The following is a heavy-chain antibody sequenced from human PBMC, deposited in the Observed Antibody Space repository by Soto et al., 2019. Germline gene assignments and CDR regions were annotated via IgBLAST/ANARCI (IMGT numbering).Heavy chain of an antibody. D-gene: IGHD1-26*01. CDR3: AKDIRYSGSYEADY. Sequence: GESLKISCAASGFTFDDYAMHWVRQAPGKGLEWVSLISGDGGSTYYADSVKGRFTISRDNSKNSLYLQMNSLRTEDTALYYCAKDIRYSGSYEADYWGQGTLVTVSS. V-gene: IGHV3-43*02. J-gene: IGHJ4*02. CDR2: ISGDGGST. CDR1: GFTFDDYA.